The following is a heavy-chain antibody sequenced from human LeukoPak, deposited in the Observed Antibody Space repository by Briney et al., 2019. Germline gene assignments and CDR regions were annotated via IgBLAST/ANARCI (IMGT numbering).Heavy chain of an antibody. CDR3: ARRLIAAAVPDAFDI. J-gene: IGHJ3*02. CDR1: GSTFTNYW. CDR2: IYPGDSDT. Sequence: GESLQISCQGSGSTFTNYWIAWVRQMPGKGLEWMGIIYPGDSDTRYSPSFQGQVTISADKSIITAYLHWSSLKAAGTAMYYCARRLIAAAVPDAFDIWGQGTMVTVSS. V-gene: IGHV5-51*01. D-gene: IGHD6-13*01.